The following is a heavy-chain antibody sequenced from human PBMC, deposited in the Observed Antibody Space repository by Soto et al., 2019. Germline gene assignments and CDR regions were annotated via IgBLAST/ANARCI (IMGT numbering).Heavy chain of an antibody. J-gene: IGHJ5*02. CDR3: ASGGSSNWFDP. D-gene: IGHD1-26*01. CDR2: IYYTGSD. CDR1: SCSISSAAYY. V-gene: IGHV4-30-4*01. Sequence: SETLSLTCTVSSCSISSAAYYWSWIRQPPGKGLEWIGDIYYTGSDYYNPPLKSRVTMSVDTSKNQFSLKVTSVTAADTAVYYCASGGSSNWFDPWGQGTLVTVS.